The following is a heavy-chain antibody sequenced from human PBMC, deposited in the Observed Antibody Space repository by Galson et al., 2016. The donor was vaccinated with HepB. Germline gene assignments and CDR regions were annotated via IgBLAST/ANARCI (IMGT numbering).Heavy chain of an antibody. D-gene: IGHD3-22*01. J-gene: IGHJ3*01. V-gene: IGHV3-66*02. Sequence: SLRLSCAASGVDVSSNYMGWVRQAPGKGLQWVSLTYSTGSAHYADSAKGLFTISRDNSPNTLYLQTTRLRPDDSALYYCARGEGPLIVAVDAFDLWGQGTMVIVSS. CDR2: TYSTGSA. CDR3: ARGEGPLIVAVDAFDL. CDR1: GVDVSSNY.